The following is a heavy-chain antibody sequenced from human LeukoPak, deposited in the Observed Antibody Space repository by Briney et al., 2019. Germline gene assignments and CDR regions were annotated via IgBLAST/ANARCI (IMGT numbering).Heavy chain of an antibody. D-gene: IGHD2-21*01. CDR2: ITASGVST. Sequence: GGSLRLSFAASGFTFSDYAMSWVHQAPGKGLEWVSAITASGVSTYYADSVKGRFTISRDNSKNTLYLQMNSLRAEDTAVYFCAKAVALGFDYWGQGTLVTVSS. CDR1: GFTFSDYA. V-gene: IGHV3-23*01. CDR3: AKAVALGFDY. J-gene: IGHJ4*02.